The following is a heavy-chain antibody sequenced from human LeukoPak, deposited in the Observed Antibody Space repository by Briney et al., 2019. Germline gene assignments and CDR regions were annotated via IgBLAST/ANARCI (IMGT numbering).Heavy chain of an antibody. Sequence: GGSLTLSCAASGFTVSSKYMSWVRQAPGKGLEWVSVIYSGGSTYYADSVKGRFTISRDNSKNTVYLQMNSLRAEDTAVYFCAKGAGVHDAFDIWGQGTMVTVSS. CDR3: AKGAGVHDAFDI. CDR1: GFTVSSKY. D-gene: IGHD6-19*01. V-gene: IGHV3-66*01. CDR2: IYSGGST. J-gene: IGHJ3*02.